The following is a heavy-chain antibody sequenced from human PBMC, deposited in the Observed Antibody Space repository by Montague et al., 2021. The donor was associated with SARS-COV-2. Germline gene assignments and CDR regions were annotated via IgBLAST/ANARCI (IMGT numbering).Heavy chain of an antibody. CDR2: IYYRGST. CDR3: ARGDRWNWFDP. J-gene: IGHJ5*02. Sequence: SETLSLTCTVSGGSISSGDYYWSWIRQPPGKGLEWIGYIYYRGSTNYNPSLETRVTISVDPSKNQFSLKLSSVTAADTAVYYCARGDRWNWFDPWGQGTLVTVSS. V-gene: IGHV4-61*08. D-gene: IGHD5-24*01. CDR1: GGSISSGDYY.